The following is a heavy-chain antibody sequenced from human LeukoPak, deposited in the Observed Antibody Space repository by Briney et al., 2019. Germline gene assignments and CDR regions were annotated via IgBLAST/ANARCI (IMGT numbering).Heavy chain of an antibody. J-gene: IGHJ5*02. V-gene: IGHV4-59*01. D-gene: IGHD5-12*01. CDR2: GYYRGST. CDR1: GGSIKTNY. Sequence: SETLSHTCTDSGGSIKTNYWSGIRQPPGKGLEWIGYGYYRGSTNYNPSLKSRVTISVDTSKNQFSLKLNSVTTADTAVYYCAREGDPGSGYNYGNWLDPWGQGTLVTVSS. CDR3: AREGDPGSGYNYGNWLDP.